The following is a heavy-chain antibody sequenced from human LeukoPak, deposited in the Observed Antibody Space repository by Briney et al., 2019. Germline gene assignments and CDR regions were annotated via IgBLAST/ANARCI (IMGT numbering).Heavy chain of an antibody. Sequence: GGSLRLSCAASGFTFSSYWMSWVRQAPGKGLEWVANIKQDGSEKYYVDSVKGRFTISRDNAKNSLYLQMNSLRAGDTAVYYCASWRWLQSDFDYWGQGTLVTVSS. V-gene: IGHV3-7*01. D-gene: IGHD5-24*01. J-gene: IGHJ4*02. CDR2: IKQDGSEK. CDR3: ASWRWLQSDFDY. CDR1: GFTFSSYW.